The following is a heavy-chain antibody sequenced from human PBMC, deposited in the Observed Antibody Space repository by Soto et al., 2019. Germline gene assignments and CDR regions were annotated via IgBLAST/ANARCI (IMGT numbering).Heavy chain of an antibody. V-gene: IGHV3-9*01. CDR3: AKDGVSLVYFYYMDV. D-gene: IGHD3-9*01. J-gene: IGHJ6*03. Sequence: EVQLVESGGALVQPGRSLRLSCAASGFTFDDYAMHWVRQAPGKGLEWVSGISWNGRSKAYAASVEGRFTISRDSASNSLDRQMDSLRSEDTALYYCAKDGVSLVYFYYMDVWGKGTTVTVSS. CDR2: ISWNGRSK. CDR1: GFTFDDYA.